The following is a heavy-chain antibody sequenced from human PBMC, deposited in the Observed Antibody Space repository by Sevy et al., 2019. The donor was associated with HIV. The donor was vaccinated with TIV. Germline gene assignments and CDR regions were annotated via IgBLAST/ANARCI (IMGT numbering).Heavy chain of an antibody. Sequence: TLYLTCTVSGGSISSFYWSWIRQPPGKGLEWIGYFSYSGNTNYNPSLRSRVTISVDTSKNQFSLKLTSVTAADTAVYYCARESSSGWYFDYWGQGTLVTVPQ. CDR3: ARESSSGWYFDY. V-gene: IGHV4-59*01. CDR2: FSYSGNT. D-gene: IGHD6-19*01. J-gene: IGHJ4*02. CDR1: GGSISSFY.